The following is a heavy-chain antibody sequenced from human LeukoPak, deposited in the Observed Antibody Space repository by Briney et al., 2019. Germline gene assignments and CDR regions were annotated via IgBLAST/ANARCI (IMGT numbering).Heavy chain of an antibody. D-gene: IGHD2-21*02. Sequence: KPSETLSLTCAVYGGSFSGYYWSWIRQPPGKGLEWIGEINHSGSTYYNPSLKSRVTISVDTSKNQFSLKLSSVTAADTAVYYCARSSLGVTATDYWGQGTLVTVSS. CDR3: ARSSLGVTATDY. CDR2: INHSGST. J-gene: IGHJ4*02. CDR1: GGSFSGYY. V-gene: IGHV4-34*01.